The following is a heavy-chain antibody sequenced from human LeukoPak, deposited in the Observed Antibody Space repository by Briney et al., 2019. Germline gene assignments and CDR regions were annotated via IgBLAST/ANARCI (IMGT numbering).Heavy chain of an antibody. D-gene: IGHD6-19*01. Sequence: AGSLRLSCAASGFTFSRYAMSWVRQAPGKGLEWVSAISGSGGSTYYADSVKGRFTISRDNSKNTLYLPMDSLRAEDTAVYYCATVSLAYSSGQDYWGQGTLVTVSS. CDR1: GFTFSRYA. CDR2: ISGSGGST. CDR3: ATVSLAYSSGQDY. J-gene: IGHJ4*02. V-gene: IGHV3-23*01.